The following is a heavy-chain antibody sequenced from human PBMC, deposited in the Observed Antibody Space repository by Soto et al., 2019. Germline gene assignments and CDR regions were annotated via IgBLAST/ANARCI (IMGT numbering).Heavy chain of an antibody. CDR1: GYTFRNFG. Sequence: QIQLLQSGAEVKKPGASVKVTCKASGYTFRNFGISWVRQAPGQGLEWMGWISAYNANANYAQQFQGRLTMTADTSTSTAYMELRSLRCEDTAVYYCARENSYSDYGGQGTLVTVSS. J-gene: IGHJ4*02. V-gene: IGHV1-18*01. CDR3: ARENSYSDY. CDR2: ISAYNANA.